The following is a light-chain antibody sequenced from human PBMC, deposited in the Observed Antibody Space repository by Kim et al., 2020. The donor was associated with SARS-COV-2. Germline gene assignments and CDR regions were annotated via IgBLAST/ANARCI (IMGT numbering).Light chain of an antibody. CDR3: QQYDNLPPLT. V-gene: IGKV1-33*01. CDR2: DAS. CDR1: QDISNY. J-gene: IGKJ4*01. Sequence: SVGDRVTITCQASQDISNYLNWFQQKPGKAPKLLIYDASNLETGVPSRFSGSGSGTDFTFTISSLQPEDIATYYCQQYDNLPPLTFGGGTKVDIK.